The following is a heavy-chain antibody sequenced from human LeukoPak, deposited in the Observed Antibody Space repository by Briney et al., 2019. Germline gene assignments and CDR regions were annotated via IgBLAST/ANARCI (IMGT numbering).Heavy chain of an antibody. J-gene: IGHJ4*02. CDR3: AKLSLSGRSQSADY. CDR2: VSTNGDVT. D-gene: IGHD3-10*01. CDR1: GFTFSSYA. Sequence: GGSLRLSCAASGFTFSSYAMSWVRQAPGMGLEWVSVVSTNGDVTFYADSVKGRFTISRDNSKNTLFLQMNSLRAEDTAVYYCAKLSLSGRSQSADYWGQGTLVTVSS. V-gene: IGHV3-23*01.